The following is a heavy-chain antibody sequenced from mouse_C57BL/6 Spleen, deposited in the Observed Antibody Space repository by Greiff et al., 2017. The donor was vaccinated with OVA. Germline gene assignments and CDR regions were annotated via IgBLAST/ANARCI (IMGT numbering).Heavy chain of an antibody. D-gene: IGHD3-2*02. Sequence: EVKLMESGGGLVKPGGSLKLSCAASGFTFSGYAMSWVRQTPEKRLEWVATISNGGGYTYYPGNVKGRFTISRDNAKNNLYLQMSHLKSEDTAMYYCAREGDQATYAMDHWGKGTSDNVSS. J-gene: IGHJ4*01. CDR3: AREGDQATYAMDH. V-gene: IGHV5-4*01. CDR2: ISNGGGYT. CDR1: GFTFSGYA.